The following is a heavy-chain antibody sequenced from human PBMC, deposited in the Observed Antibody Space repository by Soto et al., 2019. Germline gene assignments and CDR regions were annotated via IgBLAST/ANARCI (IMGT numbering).Heavy chain of an antibody. V-gene: IGHV5-10-1*01. CDR2: IDPSDSYW. J-gene: IGHJ6*02. CDR1: GYTFTSYW. Sequence: LGESLKISCKGSGYTFTSYWISWVRQMPGKGLEWMGRIDPSDSYWNYSPSFQGHITLSVDESSNTAYLQWSSLKASDTGTYFCARLRKSDSDSYYFGMDVWGQGTTVTVSS. CDR3: ARLRKSDSDSYYFGMDV. D-gene: IGHD2-21*01.